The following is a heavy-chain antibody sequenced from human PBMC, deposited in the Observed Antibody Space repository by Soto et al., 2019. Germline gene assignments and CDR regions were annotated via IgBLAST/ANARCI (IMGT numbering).Heavy chain of an antibody. V-gene: IGHV4-39*01. CDR1: GGSITSSSYY. Sequence: QLHLRESGPGLVKPSETLSLTCTVSGGSITSSSYYWGWIRQPPGKGLVWIGSIYYSGSTYYNPSHESRVPISVDTSKNQFSLKLSSVTAADKAVYYCATQEVGGTYVYTFDPWGQGTLVTVS. CDR2: IYYSGST. J-gene: IGHJ5*02. D-gene: IGHD1-26*01. CDR3: ATQEVGGTYVYTFDP.